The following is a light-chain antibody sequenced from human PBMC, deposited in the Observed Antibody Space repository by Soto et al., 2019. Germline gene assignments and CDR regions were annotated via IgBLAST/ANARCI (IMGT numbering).Light chain of an antibody. J-gene: IGKJ1*01. CDR3: QQYNSYPWT. CDR1: QIIGTP. CDR2: DVS. V-gene: IGKV1-5*01. Sequence: DIQMTQSPSTLSGSVGDRVTITCRASQIIGTPLAWYQQKPGKGPKVLIYDVSSLQSGVPSRFSGSGSGTEFTLTINSLQPDDFATYYCQQYNSYPWTFGQGTKVDIK.